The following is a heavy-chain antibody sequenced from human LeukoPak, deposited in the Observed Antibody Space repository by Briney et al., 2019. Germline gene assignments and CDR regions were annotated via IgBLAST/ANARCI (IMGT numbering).Heavy chain of an antibody. Sequence: SETLSLTCTVSGGSISSYYWSWIRQPPGKGLEWIGYIYHSGSTNYNPSLKSRVTISVDTSKNQFSLKLSSVTAADTAVYYCARGPRDRGGYNWFDPWGQGTLVTVSS. D-gene: IGHD6-25*01. CDR3: ARGPRDRGGYNWFDP. CDR1: GGSISSYY. V-gene: IGHV4-59*01. J-gene: IGHJ5*02. CDR2: IYHSGST.